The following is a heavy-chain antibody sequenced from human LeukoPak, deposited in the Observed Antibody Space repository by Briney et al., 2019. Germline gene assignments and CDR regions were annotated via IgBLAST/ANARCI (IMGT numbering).Heavy chain of an antibody. CDR1: GGTFSSYA. CDR2: IIPIFGTA. V-gene: IGHV1-69*05. D-gene: IGHD4-17*01. J-gene: IGHJ4*02. CDR3: ASLDYGVYVNYD. Sequence: GASVKVSCKASGGTFSSYAISWVRQAPGQGLEWMGRIIPIFGTANYAQKFQGRVTITTDESTSTAYMELSSLRSEDTAVYYCASLDYGVYVNYDWGQGTLVTVSS.